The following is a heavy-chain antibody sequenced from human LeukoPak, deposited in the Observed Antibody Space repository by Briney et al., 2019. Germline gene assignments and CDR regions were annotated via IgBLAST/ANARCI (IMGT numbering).Heavy chain of an antibody. V-gene: IGHV5-51*01. CDR1: GYTFTHQW. CDR3: ARHSDVIGAI. Sequence: GESLRISFKASGYTFTHQWIGWVRQMSGSGLEWMGIIYPRDSDTIHSPSFQGHVTISADTSINTAYLEWSSLEASDTAIYYCARHSDVIGAIWGQGTLVTVSS. D-gene: IGHD3-10*01. CDR2: IYPRDSDT. J-gene: IGHJ4*02.